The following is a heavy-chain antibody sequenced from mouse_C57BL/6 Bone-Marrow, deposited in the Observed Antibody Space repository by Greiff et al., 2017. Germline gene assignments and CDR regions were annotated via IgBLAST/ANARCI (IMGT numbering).Heavy chain of an antibody. D-gene: IGHD2-4*01. J-gene: IGHJ3*01. CDR2: ISNGGGST. CDR1: GFTFSDYY. Sequence: EVQGVESGGGLVQPGGSLKLSCAASGFTFSDYYMYWVRQTPEKRLEWVAYISNGGGSTYYPDTVKGRFTISRDNAKNTLYLQMSRLKSEDTAMYYCARRDDYDVPFAYWGQGTLVTVSA. V-gene: IGHV5-12*01. CDR3: ARRDDYDVPFAY.